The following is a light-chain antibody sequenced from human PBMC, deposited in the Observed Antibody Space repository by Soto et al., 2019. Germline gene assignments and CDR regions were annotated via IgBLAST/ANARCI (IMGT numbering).Light chain of an antibody. CDR1: SGDVGGYNY. CDR2: DVT. Sequence: QSVLTQPASVSGSPGQSITISCTGTSGDVGGYNYVSWYQQHPGKAPKLMIYDVTNRPSGASNRFSGSKSGNTASLTISGLLAEDEADYYCSSYTSSSTPVVFGGGTKLTVL. V-gene: IGLV2-14*01. J-gene: IGLJ2*01. CDR3: SSYTSSSTPVV.